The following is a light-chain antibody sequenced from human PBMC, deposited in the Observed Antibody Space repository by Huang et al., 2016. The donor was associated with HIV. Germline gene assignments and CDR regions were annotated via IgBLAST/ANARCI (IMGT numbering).Light chain of an antibody. J-gene: IGKJ2*01. Sequence: EIQMTQSPSSLSASVGDTVPITCRASQNLVIYLNWYQQRPGKAPKLLIYTASSLQTGVPSRFSGSGSGTDFTLTIDSLQPEDFATYYCLQSYSMFRTFGQGTKLDFK. CDR1: QNLVIY. CDR2: TAS. V-gene: IGKV1-39*01. CDR3: LQSYSMFRT.